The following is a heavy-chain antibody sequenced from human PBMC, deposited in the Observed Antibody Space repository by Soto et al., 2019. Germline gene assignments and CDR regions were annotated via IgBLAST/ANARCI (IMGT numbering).Heavy chain of an antibody. CDR2: ISYDGSNK. V-gene: IGHV3-30-3*01. CDR3: ARGPVVVTAIIGYYYGMDV. J-gene: IGHJ6*02. Sequence: QVQLVESGGGVVQPGRSLRLSCAASGFTFSSYAMHWVRQAPGKGLEWVAVISYDGSNKYYADSVKGRFTISRDNSKNTLYLQMNSLRAEDTALYYCARGPVVVTAIIGYYYGMDVWGQGTTVTGSS. D-gene: IGHD2-21*02. CDR1: GFTFSSYA.